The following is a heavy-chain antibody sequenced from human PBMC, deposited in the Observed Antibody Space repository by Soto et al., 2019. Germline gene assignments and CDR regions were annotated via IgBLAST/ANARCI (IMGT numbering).Heavy chain of an antibody. Sequence: QVQLQESGPGLVKPSGTLSLTCSVSGDSITNDRWWSWVRQSPGKGLEWIGEIYHSGRTNYNPSLKXRVIISVDKSKNNFSLTLSSVTAADTAVYYCTANGYYSLDYWGQGSLVTVSS. CDR2: IYHSGRT. CDR1: GDSITNDRW. D-gene: IGHD5-12*01. CDR3: TANGYYSLDY. V-gene: IGHV4-4*02. J-gene: IGHJ4*02.